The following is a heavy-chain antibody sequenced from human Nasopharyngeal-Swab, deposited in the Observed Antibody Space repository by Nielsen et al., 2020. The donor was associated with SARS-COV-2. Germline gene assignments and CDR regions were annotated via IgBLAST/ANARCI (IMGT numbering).Heavy chain of an antibody. D-gene: IGHD4-17*01. Sequence: ASVKVSCKASGYTFTSYGISWVRQAPGQGLEWMGWISAYNGNTNYAQKFQGRVTMTRDTSTSTVYMELSSLRSEDTAVYYCARDLTATVTTNYYYGMDVWGQGTTVTVSS. CDR1: GYTFTSYG. CDR2: ISAYNGNT. CDR3: ARDLTATVTTNYYYGMDV. V-gene: IGHV1-18*01. J-gene: IGHJ6*02.